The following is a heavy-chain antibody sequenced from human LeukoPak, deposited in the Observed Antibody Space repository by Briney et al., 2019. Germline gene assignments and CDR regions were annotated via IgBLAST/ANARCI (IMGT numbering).Heavy chain of an antibody. Sequence: GGSLRLSCAASGFTFSSYAMSWVRQAPGKGLEGVSAISGSGGSTYYADSVKGRFTISRDNSKNTLYLQMNSLRAEDTAVYYCAKLNVATIVATTFFDYWGQGTLVTVSS. J-gene: IGHJ4*02. V-gene: IGHV3-23*01. CDR3: AKLNVATIVATTFFDY. CDR2: ISGSGGST. D-gene: IGHD5-12*01. CDR1: GFTFSSYA.